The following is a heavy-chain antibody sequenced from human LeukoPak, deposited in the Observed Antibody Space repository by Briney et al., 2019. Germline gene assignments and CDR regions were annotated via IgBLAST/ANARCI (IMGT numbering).Heavy chain of an antibody. Sequence: SETLSLTCTISGGSISNNNWWSWVRQPPGKGLEWIGEIYHSGSTNYNPSLKSRVTMSVDKSKNQFSLNLSSVTAADTAVYYCARLNYYDSSGAGYWGQGALVTVSS. V-gene: IGHV4-4*02. CDR3: ARLNYYDSSGAGY. J-gene: IGHJ4*02. CDR1: GGSISNNNW. D-gene: IGHD3-22*01. CDR2: IYHSGST.